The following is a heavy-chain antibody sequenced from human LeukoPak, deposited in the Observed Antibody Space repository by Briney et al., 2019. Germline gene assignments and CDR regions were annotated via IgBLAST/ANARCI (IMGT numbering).Heavy chain of an antibody. D-gene: IGHD4-23*01. J-gene: IGHJ5*01. CDR1: GGTFSSYA. V-gene: IGHV1-69*04. CDR2: IIPILGIA. CDR3: AKSPHPTVVTATLPVNFFDS. Sequence: ASVKVSCKASGGTFSSYAISWVRQAPGQGLEWMGRIIPILGIANYAQKFQGRVTITADKSTSTAYMELSSLRSEDTAVYYCAKSPHPTVVTATLPVNFFDSWGQGTLVTVSS.